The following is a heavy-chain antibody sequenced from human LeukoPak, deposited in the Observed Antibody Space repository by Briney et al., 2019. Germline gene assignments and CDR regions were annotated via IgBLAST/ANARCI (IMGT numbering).Heavy chain of an antibody. CDR1: GFTFSSYA. V-gene: IGHV3-30-3*01. CDR3: ARVTRMVVVVPAANEPSYYYYYVDV. J-gene: IGHJ6*03. CDR2: ISYDGSNK. D-gene: IGHD2-2*01. Sequence: PGRSLRLSCTASGFTFSSYAMHWVRQAPGKGLEWVAIISYDGSNKYYADSVKGRFTISRDNSKNTLYLQMNSLRAEDTAVYYCARVTRMVVVVPAANEPSYYYYYVDVWGTGTTVTVSS.